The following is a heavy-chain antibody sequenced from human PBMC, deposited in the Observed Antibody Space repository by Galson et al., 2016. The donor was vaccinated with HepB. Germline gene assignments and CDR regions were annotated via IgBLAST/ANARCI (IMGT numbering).Heavy chain of an antibody. D-gene: IGHD7-27*01. Sequence: SLRLSCAASGFTFSDYYMSRIRQAPGKGLEWVSLISGSSDYIYYADSVKGRITISRDNVKNSLYLQMNSLRAEDTAVYYCARVGTSEDYFDYWGQGTLVTVSS. CDR3: ARVGTSEDYFDY. CDR2: ISGSSDYI. V-gene: IGHV3-11*01. CDR1: GFTFSDYY. J-gene: IGHJ4*02.